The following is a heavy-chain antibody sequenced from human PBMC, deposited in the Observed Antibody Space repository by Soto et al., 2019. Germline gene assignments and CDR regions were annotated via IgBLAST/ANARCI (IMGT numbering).Heavy chain of an antibody. D-gene: IGHD3-10*01. J-gene: IGHJ6*02. CDR1: GGSISSGGYY. V-gene: IGHV4-31*03. CDR3: ARGELWFGELSSVDV. Sequence: QVQLQESGPGLVKPSQTLSLTCTVSGGSISSGGYYWSWIRQHPGKGLGWIGYIYYSGSTYYNPSLKSRVTISVDTSKNQFSLKLSSVTAADTAVYYCARGELWFGELSSVDVWGQGTTVTVSS. CDR2: IYYSGST.